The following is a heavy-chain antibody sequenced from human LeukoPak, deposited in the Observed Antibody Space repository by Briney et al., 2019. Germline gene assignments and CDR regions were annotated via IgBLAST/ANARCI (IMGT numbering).Heavy chain of an antibody. CDR2: ISYDGSNK. J-gene: IGHJ3*02. CDR1: GFTFSSYS. Sequence: GGSLRLSCAASGFTFSSYSMNWVRQAPGKGLEWVAVISYDGSNKYYADSVKGRFTISRDNSKNTLYLQMNSLRAEDTAVYYCAKEYCSGGSCPGAFDIWGQGTMVTVSS. D-gene: IGHD2-15*01. CDR3: AKEYCSGGSCPGAFDI. V-gene: IGHV3-30*18.